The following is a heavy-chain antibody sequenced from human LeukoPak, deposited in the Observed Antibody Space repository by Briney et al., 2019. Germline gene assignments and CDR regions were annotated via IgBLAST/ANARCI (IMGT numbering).Heavy chain of an antibody. CDR1: GGSISSRSHY. D-gene: IGHD3-22*01. CDR3: ARVFHDSSGYPLDY. CDR2: TYYSGNT. J-gene: IGHJ4*02. V-gene: IGHV4-61*05. Sequence: SETLSLTCTVSGGSISSRSHYWGWIRPPPGKGLEWIGYTYYSGNTNYNPSLKSRVTISVDTSKNQFSLKVSSVTAADTAVYYCARVFHDSSGYPLDYWGQGTLVTVSS.